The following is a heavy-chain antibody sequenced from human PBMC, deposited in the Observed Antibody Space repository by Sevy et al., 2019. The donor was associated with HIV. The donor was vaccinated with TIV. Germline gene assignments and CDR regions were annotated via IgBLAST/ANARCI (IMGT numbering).Heavy chain of an antibody. CDR2: IKEDGSEG. Sequence: GGSLRLSCAASGFIFNSYWMTWVRQAPGKGLEWVANIKEDGSEGYYVDPVKGRFTVSRDNAENSWYLQMNSLRAEDTAMYYCATIGGVRGHYDSSNYYVSWFDPWGQGTLVTVSS. D-gene: IGHD3-22*01. V-gene: IGHV3-7*01. CDR1: GFIFNSYW. CDR3: ATIGGVRGHYDSSNYYVSWFDP. J-gene: IGHJ5*02.